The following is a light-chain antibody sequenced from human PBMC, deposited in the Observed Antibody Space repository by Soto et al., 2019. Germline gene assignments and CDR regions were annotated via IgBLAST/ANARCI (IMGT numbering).Light chain of an antibody. CDR2: STS. V-gene: IGKV3-20*01. CDR3: QQYGGSPRYT. Sequence: EIVLTQSPGTLSLSPGERATLSCRASQSVSSTYLAWYQQRPGQAPRLLIYSTSSRATDIPDRFSGSGSGTDFTLTISRLEPEDFAVYYCQQYGGSPRYTFGQGTKLEIK. J-gene: IGKJ2*01. CDR1: QSVSSTY.